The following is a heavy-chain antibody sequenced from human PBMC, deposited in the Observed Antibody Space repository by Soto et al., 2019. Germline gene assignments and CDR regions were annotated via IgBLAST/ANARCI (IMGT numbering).Heavy chain of an antibody. D-gene: IGHD6-6*01. CDR3: ARRLDVSGSSSGNAFDI. Sequence: PSETLSLTCTVSGGSISSNYWSWIRQPAGKGLEWIGRIYTSGSTNYNPSLKSRVTMAVDTSKNQFFLKQSSVTTADTAVYYCARRLDVSGSSSGNAFDIWGQGTMVTVSS. V-gene: IGHV4-4*07. CDR1: GGSISSNY. CDR2: IYTSGST. J-gene: IGHJ3*02.